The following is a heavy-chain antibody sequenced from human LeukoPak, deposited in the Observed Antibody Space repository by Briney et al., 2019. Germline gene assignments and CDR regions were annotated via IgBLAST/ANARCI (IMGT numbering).Heavy chain of an antibody. D-gene: IGHD3-22*01. CDR3: ARDPADYYDSSGFPYYMDV. CDR1: GFTFSSYW. CDR2: IHSDGSST. Sequence: GGSLRLSCAASGFTFSSYWMHWVRQAPGKGLVWVSRIHSDGSSTSYADSVKGRFTISRDKAKNTLYLQMNSLRDEDTAVYYCARDPADYYDSSGFPYYMDVWGKGTTVTVSS. J-gene: IGHJ6*03. V-gene: IGHV3-74*01.